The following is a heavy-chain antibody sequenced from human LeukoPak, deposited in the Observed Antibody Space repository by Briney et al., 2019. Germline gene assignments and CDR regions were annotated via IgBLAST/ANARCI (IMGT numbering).Heavy chain of an antibody. CDR2: INHSGST. CDR3: ASRNFGVVTD. Sequence: SETLSLTCAVYGGSFSGYFWSWIRQPPGKGLEWIGEINHSGSTNYNPSLKSRVTISLDTSRNQFSLKLNSVTAADTAVYYCASRNFGVVTDWGQGTLVTVSS. J-gene: IGHJ4*02. D-gene: IGHD3-3*01. V-gene: IGHV4-34*01. CDR1: GGSFSGYF.